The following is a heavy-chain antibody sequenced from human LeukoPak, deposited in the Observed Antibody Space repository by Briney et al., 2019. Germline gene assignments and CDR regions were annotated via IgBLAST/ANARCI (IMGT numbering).Heavy chain of an antibody. J-gene: IGHJ3*02. CDR1: GDSVSSNSAA. D-gene: IGHD6-13*01. CDR2: TYYGSTWYN. Sequence: SQTLSLTRAISGDSVSSNSAAWNWIRQPPSSGLEWLGWTYYGSTWYNDYAVSVKSRITINPDTSKNQFSLQLNSVTPEDTAVYYCARDRGDSSSWYAPVGAFDIWGQGTMVTVSS. CDR3: ARDRGDSSSWYAPVGAFDI. V-gene: IGHV6-1*01.